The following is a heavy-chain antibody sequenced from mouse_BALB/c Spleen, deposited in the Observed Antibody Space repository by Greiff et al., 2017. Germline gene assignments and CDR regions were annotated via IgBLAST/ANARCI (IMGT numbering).Heavy chain of an antibody. CDR3: TRDRYGGYAMDY. CDR1: GYTFTSYW. D-gene: IGHD2-14*01. J-gene: IGHJ4*01. V-gene: IGHV1-69*02. Sequence: QVQLQQPGAELVRPGASVKLSCKASGYTFTSYWINWVKQRPGQGLEWIGNIYPSDSYTNYNQKFKDKATLTVDKSSSTAYMQLSSPTSEDSAVYYCTRDRYGGYAMDYWGQGTSVTVSS. CDR2: IYPSDSYT.